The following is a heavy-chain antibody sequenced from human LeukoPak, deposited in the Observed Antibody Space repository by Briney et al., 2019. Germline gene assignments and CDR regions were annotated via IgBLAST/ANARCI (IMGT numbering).Heavy chain of an antibody. CDR3: VRDLMGMGATTAYLHH. V-gene: IGHV3-21*06. Sequence: GGSLRLSCAASGFTFSDYSMNWVRQAPGKGLEWVSSISRSSRHVYYAGSVKGRFTISRDDGKNSLYLQMNSLRAEDMAVYCCVRDLMGMGATTAYLHHWGQGTLVTVSS. J-gene: IGHJ1*01. CDR1: GFTFSDYS. CDR2: ISRSSRHV. D-gene: IGHD1-26*01.